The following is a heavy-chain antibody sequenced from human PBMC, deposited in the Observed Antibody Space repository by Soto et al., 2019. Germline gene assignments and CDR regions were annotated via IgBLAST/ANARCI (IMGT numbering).Heavy chain of an antibody. J-gene: IGHJ4*02. CDR1: GFTFSSYS. CDR2: ISSSSSYI. D-gene: IGHD5-18*01. Sequence: GESLKISCAASGFTFSSYSMNWVRQAPGKGLEWVSSISSSSSYIYYADSVKGRFTISRDNAKNSLYLQMNSLRAEDTAVYYCASHAMASFDYWGQGTLVTVSS. V-gene: IGHV3-21*01. CDR3: ASHAMASFDY.